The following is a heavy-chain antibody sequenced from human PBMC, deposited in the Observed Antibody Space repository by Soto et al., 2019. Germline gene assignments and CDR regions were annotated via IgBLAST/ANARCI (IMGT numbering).Heavy chain of an antibody. J-gene: IGHJ5*02. CDR1: GDSISGYY. CDR2: MYYSGST. V-gene: IGHV4-59*01. CDR3: ARAGGWLDP. Sequence: TSETLSLTCTVSGDSISGYYWSWIRQPPGKGLEWIGFMYYSGSTEYNPSLKSRATISGDMSKNQFSLKLISVTAADTAVYYCARAGGWLDPWGQGIQVTVSS.